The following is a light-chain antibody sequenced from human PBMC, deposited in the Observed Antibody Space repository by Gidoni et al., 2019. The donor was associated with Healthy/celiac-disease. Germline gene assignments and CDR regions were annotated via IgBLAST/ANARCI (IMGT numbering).Light chain of an antibody. Sequence: IEMTKWTLSPPVTPGEPASISCRASQTLLHSNGCNYVAWYLQKPGQSPQLLIYLGSNRASGVPDRFSGSGSGTDFTLKISRVEAEDVGVYYCMQALQTPHTFXQXTKLEIK. CDR3: MQALQTPHT. CDR1: QTLLHSNGCNY. CDR2: LGS. J-gene: IGKJ2*01. V-gene: IGKV2-28*01.